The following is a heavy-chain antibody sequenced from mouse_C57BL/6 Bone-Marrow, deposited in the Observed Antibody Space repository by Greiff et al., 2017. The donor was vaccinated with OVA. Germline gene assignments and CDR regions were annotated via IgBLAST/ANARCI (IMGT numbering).Heavy chain of an antibody. CDR2: IYPGNGDT. CDR1: GYTFTSYW. V-gene: IGHV1-5*01. Sequence: VQLQESGTVLARPGASVKMSCKTSGYTFTSYWMHWVKHRPGQGLEWIGAIYPGNGDTSYNQKFKGKAKLTAVTSASTAYMELSSLTNEDSAVYYCTIYSNYVYWDLDDWGKGTTVTVSS. CDR3: TIYSNYVYWDLDD. D-gene: IGHD2-5*01. J-gene: IGHJ1*03.